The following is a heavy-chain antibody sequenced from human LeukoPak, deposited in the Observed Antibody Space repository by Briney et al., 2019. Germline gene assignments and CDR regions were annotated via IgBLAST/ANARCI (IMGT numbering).Heavy chain of an antibody. CDR1: GASVSTLH. Sequence: SSETLSLTCSVSGASVSTLHWNWIRQPPGKGPEWLGNIYYPGTTKYNPSLKSRVTLSMDTSKNQFSLKLTSVTAADTAVYFCTKGYYEPFDSWGQGILVTVSS. J-gene: IGHJ4*02. D-gene: IGHD3-16*01. CDR2: IYYPGTT. CDR3: TKGYYEPFDS. V-gene: IGHV4-59*02.